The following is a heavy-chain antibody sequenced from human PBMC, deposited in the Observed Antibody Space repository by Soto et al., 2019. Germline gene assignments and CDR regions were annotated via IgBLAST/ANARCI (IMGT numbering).Heavy chain of an antibody. CDR2: INYRGTT. Sequence: QVQLQESGPGLVKPSQTLSLTCTVYGDSMSSGDYYWNWIRQHPEKGLEWIGYINYRGTTFYNPSLKSRIAISADTSKNQFSLRLTSVTAADTAMYFCARDAPGAAPYWGQGTLVTVSS. J-gene: IGHJ4*02. V-gene: IGHV4-31*03. D-gene: IGHD6-13*01. CDR3: ARDAPGAAPY. CDR1: GDSMSSGDYY.